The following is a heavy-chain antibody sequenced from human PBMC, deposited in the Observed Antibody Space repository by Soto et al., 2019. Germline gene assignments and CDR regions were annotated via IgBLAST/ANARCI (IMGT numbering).Heavy chain of an antibody. CDR3: AREVVTETTVGYFDY. CDR2: LIPFFGTP. Sequence: QVHLVQSGAEVKKSGSSVRVSCTASGGTFNNDAFTWVRQAPGQGPEWLGRLIPFFGTPDYSQSFQGRLTITADESTGTIYMDLRRLRSDDTAIYYCAREVVTETTVGYFDYWGQGTLVTVSS. CDR1: GGTFNNDA. J-gene: IGHJ4*02. D-gene: IGHD2-21*02. V-gene: IGHV1-69*01.